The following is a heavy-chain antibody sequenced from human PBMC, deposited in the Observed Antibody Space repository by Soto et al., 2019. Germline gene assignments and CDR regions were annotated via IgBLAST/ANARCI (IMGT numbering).Heavy chain of an antibody. CDR3: AKYSSSWYNPSYYYYGMDV. Sequence: PGGSLRLSCAASGFTFSSYAMSWVRQAPGKGLEWVSAISGSGGSTYYADSVKGRFTISRDNSKNTLYLQMNSLRAEDTAVYYCAKYSSSWYNPSYYYYGMDVWGQGTTVTVSS. CDR1: GFTFSSYA. V-gene: IGHV3-23*01. D-gene: IGHD6-13*01. CDR2: ISGSGGST. J-gene: IGHJ6*02.